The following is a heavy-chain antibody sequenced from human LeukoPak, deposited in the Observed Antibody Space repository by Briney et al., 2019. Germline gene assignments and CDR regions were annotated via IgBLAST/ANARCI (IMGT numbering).Heavy chain of an antibody. CDR1: GFTFSSYE. CDR2: ISSSGSTI. V-gene: IGHV3-48*03. J-gene: IGHJ6*03. Sequence: PGGSLRLSCAASGFTFSSYEMNWVRQAPGKGLEWVSYISSSGSTIYYADSVKGRFTISRDNAKNSLYLQMNSLRAEDTAVYYCARDGAPYGSGMVNYYYYMDVWGKGTTVTISS. D-gene: IGHD3-10*01. CDR3: ARDGAPYGSGMVNYYYYMDV.